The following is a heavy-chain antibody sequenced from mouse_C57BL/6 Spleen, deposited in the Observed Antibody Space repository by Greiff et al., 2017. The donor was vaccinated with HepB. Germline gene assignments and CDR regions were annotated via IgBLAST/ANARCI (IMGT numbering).Heavy chain of an antibody. D-gene: IGHD2-3*01. CDR2: ISYDGSN. CDR3: ASYDGYFWYFDV. CDR1: GYSITSGYY. J-gene: IGHJ1*03. Sequence: DVKLQESGPGLVKPSQSLSLTCSVTGYSITSGYYWNWIRQFPGNKLEWMGYISYDGSNNYNPSLKNRISITRDTSKNQFFLKLNSVTTEDTATYYCASYDGYFWYFDVWGTGTTVTVSS. V-gene: IGHV3-6*01.